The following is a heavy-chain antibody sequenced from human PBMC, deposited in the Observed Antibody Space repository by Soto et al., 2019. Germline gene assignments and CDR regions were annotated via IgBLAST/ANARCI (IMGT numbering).Heavy chain of an antibody. CDR3: ARGLMGSIPENQKNSPKKENWFDP. CDR1: GGSFSGWY. CDR2: INHSGST. D-gene: IGHD1-26*01. Sequence: SETLSLTFAVYGGSFSGWYWYCIRHPQGQGLVGNRVINHSGSTNYNPSLKSRVTISVDTSKNQFSLKLSSVTAADTAVYYCARGLMGSIPENQKNSPKKENWFDPWGQGSLVTVSS. J-gene: IGHJ5*02. V-gene: IGHV4-34*01.